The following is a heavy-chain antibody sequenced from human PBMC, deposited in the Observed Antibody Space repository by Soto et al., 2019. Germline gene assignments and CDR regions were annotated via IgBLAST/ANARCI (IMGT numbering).Heavy chain of an antibody. J-gene: IGHJ4*02. CDR1: DDSIGPYY. V-gene: IGHV4-4*08. Sequence: QEQPRESGPGLVKPSETLSLTCSISDDSIGPYYWTWIRQTPRKELQWIGYVYTSGSTKYNSSLKSRVTISLDASNSQFSLTMSSVTAADTGVYYCAREVVGNTWPGIFDSWGRGTLVVVSS. CDR2: VYTSGST. CDR3: AREVVGNTWPGIFDS.